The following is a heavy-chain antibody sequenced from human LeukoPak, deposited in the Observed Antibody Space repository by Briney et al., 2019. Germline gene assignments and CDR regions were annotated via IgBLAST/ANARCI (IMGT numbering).Heavy chain of an antibody. CDR3: ARGPYSYGQTFDY. CDR1: GGTFSSYA. J-gene: IGHJ4*02. D-gene: IGHD5-18*01. CDR2: IIPIFGTA. Sequence: SVKVSCKASGGTFSSYAISWVRQAPGQGLEWMGGIIPIFGTANYAQEFQGRVTITADESTSTAYMELSSLRSEDTAVYYCARGPYSYGQTFDYWGQGTLVTVSS. V-gene: IGHV1-69*13.